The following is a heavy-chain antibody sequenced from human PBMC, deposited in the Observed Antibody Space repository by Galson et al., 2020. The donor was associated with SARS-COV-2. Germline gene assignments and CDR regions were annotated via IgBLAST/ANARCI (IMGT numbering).Heavy chain of an antibody. CDR1: SGSISDNRYY. J-gene: IGHJ5*02. CDR3: ARDFFHDYNYWFDP. V-gene: IGHV4-39*07. Sequence: ASETLSLTCTVSSGSISDNRYYWGWIRQPPGKGLEWIGSVYYSGDTYYKPSLKSRVTISVDTSKNQFSLKLRSVTAADTAVYYCARDFFHDYNYWFDPRGQGTLVIVSS. D-gene: IGHD4-4*01. CDR2: VYYSGDT.